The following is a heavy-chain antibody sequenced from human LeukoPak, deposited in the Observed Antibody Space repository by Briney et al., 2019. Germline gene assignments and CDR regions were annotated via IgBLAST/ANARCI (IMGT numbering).Heavy chain of an antibody. CDR1: GGSFSSYY. D-gene: IGHD2/OR15-2a*01. CDR3: AGHHPRNTVDF. J-gene: IGHJ4*02. CDR2: ISDIGSM. Sequence: SETLSLTCAVYGGSFSSYYWSWIRQPPGKGLEWIAYISDIGSMNYNPSLKSRVTISLDTSKNQFSLKLSSVTAADTAVYYCAGHHPRNTVDFWGQGTLVTVSS. V-gene: IGHV4-59*08.